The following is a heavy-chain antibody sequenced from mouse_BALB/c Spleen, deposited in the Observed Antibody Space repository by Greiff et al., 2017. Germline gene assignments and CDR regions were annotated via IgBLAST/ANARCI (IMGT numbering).Heavy chain of an antibody. CDR2: INPYNDGT. V-gene: IGHV1-14*01. CDR1: GYTFTSYV. J-gene: IGHJ4*01. Sequence: EVQLQPSGPELVKPGASVKVSCKASGYTFTSYVMHWVKQKPGQGLEWIGYINPYNDGTKYNEKFKGKATLTSDKSSSTAYMELSSLTSEDSAVYYCARRGGDFYYAMDYWGQGTSVTVSS. CDR3: ARRGGDFYYAMDY.